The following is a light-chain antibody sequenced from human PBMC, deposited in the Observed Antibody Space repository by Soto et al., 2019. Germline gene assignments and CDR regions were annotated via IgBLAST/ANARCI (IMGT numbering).Light chain of an antibody. Sequence: EIVMTQSPATLSVSPGEGATLSCRASQSVSSKLAWYQQKPGQAPRLLIYGASTRDTGIPAMFSGSGSGTEFTLIISSLQSEVSAVYYCQQYNSWLWTFGQGTKVEIK. V-gene: IGKV3-15*01. J-gene: IGKJ1*01. CDR1: QSVSSK. CDR3: QQYNSWLWT. CDR2: GAS.